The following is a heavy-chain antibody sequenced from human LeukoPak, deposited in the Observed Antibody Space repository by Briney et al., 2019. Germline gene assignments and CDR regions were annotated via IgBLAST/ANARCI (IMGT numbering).Heavy chain of an antibody. Sequence: SSETLSFTCAVYGGSFSGYYWSWIRQPPGKGLEWIGEINHSGSTNYNPSLKSRVTISVDTSKNQFSLKLSSVTAADTAVYYCARARSYTRDYYYMDVWGKGTTVTVSS. J-gene: IGHJ6*03. V-gene: IGHV4-34*01. CDR2: INHSGST. CDR1: GGSFSGYY. CDR3: ARARSYTRDYYYMDV. D-gene: IGHD1-26*01.